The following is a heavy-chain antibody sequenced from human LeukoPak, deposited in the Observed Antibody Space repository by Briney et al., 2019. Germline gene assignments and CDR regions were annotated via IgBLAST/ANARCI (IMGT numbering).Heavy chain of an antibody. CDR3: ARMTTRGVNPYFDF. J-gene: IGHJ4*02. CDR1: GFSLSTSGMR. CDR2: IDWDDDK. D-gene: IGHD3-10*01. V-gene: IGHV2-70*04. Sequence: SGPALVKPTQTLTLTCTFSGFSLSTSGMRVSWIRQPPGKALEWLARIDWDDDKFHSTSLKTRLTISKDTSKNQVVLTMTNMDPVDTATYYCARMTTRGVNPYFDFCGQGTLVTVSS.